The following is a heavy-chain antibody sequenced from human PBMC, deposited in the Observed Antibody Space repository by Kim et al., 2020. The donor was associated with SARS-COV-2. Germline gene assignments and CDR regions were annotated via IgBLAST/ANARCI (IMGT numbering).Heavy chain of an antibody. CDR1: GFTFTDFY. CDR2: VDTKNGDT. J-gene: IGHJ5*02. CDR3: ARGGPAHEFDP. V-gene: IGHV1-2*02. Sequence: ASVKVSCKASGFTFTDFYIHWVRQAPGQGLEWMGRVDTKNGDTRYVRKYQGRVSMTRDTSTTTAYMELNSLTSDDTAVYYFARGGPAHEFDPWGQGTLGT.